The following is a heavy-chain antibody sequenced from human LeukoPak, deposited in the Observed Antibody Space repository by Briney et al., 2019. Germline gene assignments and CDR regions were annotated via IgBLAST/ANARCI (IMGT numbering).Heavy chain of an antibody. Sequence: SETLSLTCTVSGGSISSYYWSWIRQPPGKGLEWIGYIYYSGSTNYNPSLKSRVTISVDTSKNQFSLKLSSVTAADTAVYYCARVKATAFDYWGQGTLVTVSS. V-gene: IGHV4-59*01. CDR3: ARVKATAFDY. J-gene: IGHJ4*02. CDR2: IYYSGST. CDR1: GGSISSYY. D-gene: IGHD1-26*01.